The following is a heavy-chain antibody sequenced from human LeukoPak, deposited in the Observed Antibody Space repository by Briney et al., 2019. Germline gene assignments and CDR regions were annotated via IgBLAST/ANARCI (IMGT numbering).Heavy chain of an antibody. J-gene: IGHJ6*03. V-gene: IGHV4-39*07. CDR3: ARAWGYSYGYMDV. Sequence: SETLSLTCTVSGGSISSSSYYWGWIRQPPGKGLEWIGSIYYSGSTYYNPSLKSRVTISVDTSKNQFSLKLSSVTAADTAVYYCARAWGYSYGYMDVWGKGTTVTVSS. D-gene: IGHD5-18*01. CDR2: IYYSGST. CDR1: GGSISSSSYY.